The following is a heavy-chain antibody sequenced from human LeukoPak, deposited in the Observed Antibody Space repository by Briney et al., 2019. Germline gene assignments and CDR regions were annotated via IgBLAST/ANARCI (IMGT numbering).Heavy chain of an antibody. V-gene: IGHV3-48*02. CDR2: ISSSSSTI. CDR3: ARDATTGNWFDP. J-gene: IGHJ5*02. D-gene: IGHD4-17*01. CDR1: GFTFSIYS. Sequence: GASLRLSCAASGFTFSIYSMNWVRQAPGKGLEWVSYISSSSSTIYHADSVKGRFTISRDNAKNSLYLQMNSLRDEDTAVYYCARDATTGNWFDPWGQGTLVTVSS.